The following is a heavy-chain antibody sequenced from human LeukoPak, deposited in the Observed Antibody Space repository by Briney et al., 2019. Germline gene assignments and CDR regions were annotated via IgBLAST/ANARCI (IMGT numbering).Heavy chain of an antibody. CDR1: GGSTSSYY. V-gene: IGHV4-59*01. CDR3: AGNYDFWSGYSY. CDR2: IYYSGST. J-gene: IGHJ4*02. Sequence: SETLSLTCTVSGGSTSSYYWSWIRQPPGKGLEWIGYIYYSGSTNYNPSLKSRVTISVDTSKNQFSLKLSSVTAADTAVYYCAGNYDFWSGYSYWGQGTLVTVSS. D-gene: IGHD3-3*01.